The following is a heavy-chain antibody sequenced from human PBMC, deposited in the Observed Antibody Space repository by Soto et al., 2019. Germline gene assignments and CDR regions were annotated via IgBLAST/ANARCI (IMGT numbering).Heavy chain of an antibody. CDR2: ISGSGGST. Sequence: GGSLRLSCAASGFTFSSYAMSWVRQAPGKGLEWASAISGSGGSTYYADSVKGRFTISRDNSKNTLYLQMNSLRAEDTAVYYCAIPRYDFWSGSDAFDIWGQGTMVTVSS. D-gene: IGHD3-3*01. CDR1: GFTFSSYA. J-gene: IGHJ3*02. CDR3: AIPRYDFWSGSDAFDI. V-gene: IGHV3-23*01.